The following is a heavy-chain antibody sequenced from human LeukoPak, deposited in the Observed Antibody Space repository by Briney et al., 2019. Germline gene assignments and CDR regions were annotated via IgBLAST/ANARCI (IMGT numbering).Heavy chain of an antibody. CDR1: VVSFSGYG. CDR3: AKGGASGWLFDY. CDR2: ISYDGSNK. Sequence: GGSPRLSCAPSVVSFSGYGMHWVREAPGRGLGWGAVISYDGSNKYYADSVKGRFTISRDNSKNTLYLQMNSLRAEDTAVYYCAKGGASGWLFDYWGQGTLVTVSS. J-gene: IGHJ4*02. V-gene: IGHV3-30*18. D-gene: IGHD6-19*01.